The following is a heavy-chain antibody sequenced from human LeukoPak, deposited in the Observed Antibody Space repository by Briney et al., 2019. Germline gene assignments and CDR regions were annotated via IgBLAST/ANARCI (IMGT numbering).Heavy chain of an antibody. V-gene: IGHV4-38-2*02. CDR2: IYHSGST. CDR1: GYSISSGHY. CDR3: ARVEDIVVVPAAIGAAAYFDY. D-gene: IGHD2-2*02. J-gene: IGHJ4*02. Sequence: SETLSLTCTVSGYSISSGHYWGWTRQPPGKGLEWIGSIYHSGSTYHNPSLKSRVNISVDTSKIKFSLKLSSVTAADTAVYYCARVEDIVVVPAAIGAAAYFDYWGQGTLVTVSS.